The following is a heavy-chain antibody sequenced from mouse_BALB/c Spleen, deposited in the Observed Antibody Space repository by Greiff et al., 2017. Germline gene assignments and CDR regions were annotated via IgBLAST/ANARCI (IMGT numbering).Heavy chain of an antibody. D-gene: IGHD2-1*01. CDR1: GFSLTSYG. J-gene: IGHJ1*01. Sequence: QVQLQQSGPSLVQPSQSLSITCTVSGFSLTSYGVHWVRQSPGKGLEWLGVIWRGGSTDYNAAFMSRLSITKDNSKSQVFFKMNSLQADDTAIYYCAKWMDGNYGYFDVWGAGTTVTVSS. CDR3: AKWMDGNYGYFDV. V-gene: IGHV2-5-1*01. CDR2: IWRGGST.